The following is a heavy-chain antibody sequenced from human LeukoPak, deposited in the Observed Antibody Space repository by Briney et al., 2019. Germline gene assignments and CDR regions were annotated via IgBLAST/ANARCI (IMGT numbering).Heavy chain of an antibody. D-gene: IGHD6-19*01. Sequence: GGSLRLSCAASGFTFSSYAMHWVRKAPGKGLEWVVVISYDGSNKYYADSVKGRFTISRDNFKNTLYLQMNSLRAEDTAVYYCARALPIAVADLFDYWGQGTLVTVSS. CDR3: ARALPIAVADLFDY. V-gene: IGHV3-30*04. J-gene: IGHJ4*02. CDR2: ISYDGSNK. CDR1: GFTFSSYA.